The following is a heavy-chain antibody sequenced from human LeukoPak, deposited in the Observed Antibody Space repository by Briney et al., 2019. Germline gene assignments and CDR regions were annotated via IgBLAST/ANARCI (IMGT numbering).Heavy chain of an antibody. Sequence: GESLQISCKGSGYRFTSYWIGWVRQMPGKGLAWMGIIYPGDSDTRYSPSFQGPVPLSADKSISTAYPQWSSLKASDTALYYFATPGGGIYGDYVVYWGQGTLVTVSS. V-gene: IGHV5-51*03. CDR3: ATPGGGIYGDYVVY. CDR1: GYRFTSYW. D-gene: IGHD4-17*01. CDR2: IYPGDSDT. J-gene: IGHJ4*02.